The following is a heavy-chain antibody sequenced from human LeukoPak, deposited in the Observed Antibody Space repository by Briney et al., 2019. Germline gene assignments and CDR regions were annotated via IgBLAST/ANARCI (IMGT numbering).Heavy chain of an antibody. D-gene: IGHD3-22*01. CDR1: GFTFSSYW. J-gene: IGHJ4*02. CDR2: IKQDGSEK. Sequence: GGSLRLSCAASGFTFSSYWMSWVRQAPGKGLEWVANIKQDGSEKYYVDSVKGRFTISRDIAKNSLYLQMNSLRAEDTAVYYCARESSSAFFGYWGQGTLVTVSS. CDR3: ARESSSAFFGY. V-gene: IGHV3-7*01.